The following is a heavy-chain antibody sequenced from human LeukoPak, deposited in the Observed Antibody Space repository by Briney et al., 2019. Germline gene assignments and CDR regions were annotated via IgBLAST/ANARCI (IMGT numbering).Heavy chain of an antibody. D-gene: IGHD6-19*01. J-gene: IGHJ4*02. CDR3: ARDNSPKYSSGWYDYGY. V-gene: IGHV3-21*01. Sequence: GGSLRLSCAASGSTFTSYSMNWARQAPGKGLEWVSSISSSSSYIYYADSVKGRFTISRDNAKNSLYLQMNSLRAEDTAVYYCARDNSPKYSSGWYDYGYSGQGTLVTVSS. CDR1: GSTFTSYS. CDR2: ISSSSSYI.